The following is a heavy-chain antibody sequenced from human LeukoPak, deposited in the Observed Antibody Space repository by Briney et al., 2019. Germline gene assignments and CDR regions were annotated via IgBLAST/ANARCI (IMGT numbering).Heavy chain of an antibody. V-gene: IGHV3-15*05. J-gene: IGHJ4*02. Sequence: GGSLRLSCAASGFIFSDAWMNWVRQAPGKGLDWVGRIRSTIDGGTIDYAAPVKGRYTISRDDSKNILYLQLKSLKTEDTAVYYCTTQQQLASTEFDYWGRGTLVTVSS. CDR1: GFIFSDAW. CDR2: IRSTIDGGTI. CDR3: TTQQQLASTEFDY. D-gene: IGHD6-13*01.